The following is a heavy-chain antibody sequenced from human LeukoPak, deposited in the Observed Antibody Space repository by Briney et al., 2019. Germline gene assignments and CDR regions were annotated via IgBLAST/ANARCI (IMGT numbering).Heavy chain of an antibody. Sequence: KPSETLSLTCAVSGGSISSYYWSWIRQPPGKGLEWIGYIYYSGSTNYNPSLKSRVTISLDTPRNQFSLKLSSVTAADTAVYYCARDCGGASCYDYWGQGTLVTVSS. CDR3: ARDCGGASCYDY. J-gene: IGHJ4*02. D-gene: IGHD2-21*01. CDR2: IYYSGST. CDR1: GGSISSYY. V-gene: IGHV4-59*01.